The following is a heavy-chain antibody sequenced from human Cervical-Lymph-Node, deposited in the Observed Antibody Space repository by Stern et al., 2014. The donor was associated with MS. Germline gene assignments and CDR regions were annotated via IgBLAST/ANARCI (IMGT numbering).Heavy chain of an antibody. CDR1: GASINSGSYY. V-gene: IGHV4-61*02. CDR2: IYTSVST. CDR3: ARLPGAVGSFYFDS. J-gene: IGHJ4*01. D-gene: IGHD6-19*01. Sequence: QVQLQESGPGLVRPSQTLSLTCTVSGASINSGSYYWSWVRQPAGKGLEWIGRIYTSVSTDDSPSLISRVTISVDTSKNQFSLHLSSVTAADTAVYYCARLPGAVGSFYFDSWGQGSLVTVSS.